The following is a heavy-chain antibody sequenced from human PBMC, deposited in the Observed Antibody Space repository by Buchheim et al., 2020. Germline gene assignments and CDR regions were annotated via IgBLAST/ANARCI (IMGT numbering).Heavy chain of an antibody. D-gene: IGHD2-15*01. CDR2: IYYSGST. CDR3: AREDRGYCSGGSCYSHWFDP. V-gene: IGHV4-31*03. J-gene: IGHJ5*02. Sequence: QVQLQESGPGLVKPPQTLSLTCTVSGGSISSGGYYWSWIRQHPGKGLEWIGYIYYSGSTYYNPSLKSRVTISVDTSKNQFSLKLSSVTAADTAVYYCAREDRGYCSGGSCYSHWFDPWGQGTL. CDR1: GGSISSGGYY.